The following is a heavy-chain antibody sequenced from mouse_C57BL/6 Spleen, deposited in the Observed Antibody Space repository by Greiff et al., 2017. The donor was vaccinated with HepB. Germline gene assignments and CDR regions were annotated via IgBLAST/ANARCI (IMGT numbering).Heavy chain of an antibody. V-gene: IGHV1-82*01. D-gene: IGHD1-1*01. CDR3: ARGDYYGSVDY. CDR1: GYAFSSSW. J-gene: IGHJ2*01. Sequence: SGPELVKPGASVKISCKASGYAFSSSWMNWVKQRPGKGLEWIGRIYPGDGDTNYNGKFKGKATLTADKSSSTAYMQLSSLTSEDSAVYFCARGDYYGSVDYWGQGTTLTVSS. CDR2: IYPGDGDT.